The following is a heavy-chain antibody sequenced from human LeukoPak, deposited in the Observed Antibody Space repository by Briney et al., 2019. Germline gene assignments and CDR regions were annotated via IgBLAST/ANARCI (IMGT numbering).Heavy chain of an antibody. CDR3: AKDRSWIIDAWFDY. Sequence: PGGSLRLSCEASEFILSSYAMSWVRQAPGKGLEWVTSITGYGDRTYYADSVKGRFTISRDNSKNTLYLQMNSLRAEDRAVYYCAKDRSWIIDAWFDYWGQGTRVTVSS. D-gene: IGHD1-1*01. CDR2: ITGYGDRT. CDR1: EFILSSYA. J-gene: IGHJ4*02. V-gene: IGHV3-23*01.